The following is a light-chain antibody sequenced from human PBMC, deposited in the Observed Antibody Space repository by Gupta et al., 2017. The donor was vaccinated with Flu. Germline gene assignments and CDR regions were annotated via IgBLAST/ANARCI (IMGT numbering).Light chain of an antibody. CDR2: DNS. CDR3: GSWDKSLNSFV. V-gene: IGLV1-51*01. J-gene: IGLJ1*01. Sequence: QSVLTQPPSVSAAPGQKVTISCSGSTSNIGDNYVSWYQHLPGAAPKLLIYDNSRRPSGIPDRFSGSKSGTSATLGITGLQTGDEADYYCGSWDKSLNSFVFGTGTEVTVL. CDR1: TSNIGDNY.